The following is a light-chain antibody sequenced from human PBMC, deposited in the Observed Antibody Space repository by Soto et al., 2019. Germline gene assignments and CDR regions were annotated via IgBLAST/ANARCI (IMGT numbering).Light chain of an antibody. CDR3: QTWDTGIRV. CDR2: LNSDGSH. J-gene: IGLJ2*01. V-gene: IGLV4-69*01. Sequence: QPVLTQSPSASASLGASVKLTCTLSSGHSNYVIAGHQQQPEKGPRYLMKLNSDGSHSKGDGVPDRFSGSSSGAERYLTISSLQSEDEADYYCQTWDTGIRVFGGGTKLTVL. CDR1: SGHSNYV.